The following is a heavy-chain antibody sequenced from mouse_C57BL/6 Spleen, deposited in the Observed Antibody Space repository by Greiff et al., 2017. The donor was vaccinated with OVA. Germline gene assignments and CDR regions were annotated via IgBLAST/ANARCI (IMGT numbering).Heavy chain of an antibody. CDR1: GYTFTDYN. D-gene: IGHD1-1*01. CDR3: ASVHYYCSSPWFAY. CDR2: INPNNGGT. J-gene: IGHJ3*01. Sequence: VQLQQSGPELVKPGASVKIPCKASGYTFTDYNMDWVKQSHGKSLEWIGDINPNNGGTIYNQKFKGKATLTVDKSSSTAYMELRSLTSEDTAVYYCASVHYYCSSPWFAYWGQGTLVTVSA. V-gene: IGHV1-18*01.